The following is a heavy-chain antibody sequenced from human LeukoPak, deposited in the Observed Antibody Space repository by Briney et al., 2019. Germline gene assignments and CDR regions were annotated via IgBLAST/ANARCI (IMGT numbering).Heavy chain of an antibody. Sequence: GGSLRLSCAASGFSFSSYSMGWVRQAPGKGLEWVAHIKEDGSEIFYVDSVEGRFTISRDNAKNSLYLQMNSLGAEDTAIYYCARSYTYARYWGQGALVTVSS. CDR3: ARSYTYARY. D-gene: IGHD3-10*01. CDR2: IKEDGSEI. V-gene: IGHV3-7*01. J-gene: IGHJ4*02. CDR1: GFSFSSYS.